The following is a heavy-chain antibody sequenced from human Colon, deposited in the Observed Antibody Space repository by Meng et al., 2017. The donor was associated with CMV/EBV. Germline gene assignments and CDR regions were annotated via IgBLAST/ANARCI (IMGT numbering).Heavy chain of an antibody. Sequence: GESLKISCTASGFTFSTYDFHWVRQPTGKGLEWVSSIGTVGDTYSIGSVRGRFTISRDNAKNSLYLQMNSLRAEDSAVHYCARDREPSGWYQLPNDYWGQGTLVTVSS. V-gene: IGHV3-13*01. D-gene: IGHD2-2*01. CDR1: GFTFSTYD. CDR3: ARDREPSGWYQLPNDY. J-gene: IGHJ4*02. CDR2: IGTVGDT.